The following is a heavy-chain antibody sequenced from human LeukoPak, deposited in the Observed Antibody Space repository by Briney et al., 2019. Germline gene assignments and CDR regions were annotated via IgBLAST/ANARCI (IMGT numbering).Heavy chain of an antibody. J-gene: IGHJ4*02. V-gene: IGHV4-39*01. Sequence: SETLSLTCTVSGGSISSSSYYWGWIRQPPGKGLEWIGSIYYSGSTYYNPSLKSRVTISVDTSKNQFSLKLSSVTAADTAVYYCARGDCSGGSCYLFDYWAREPWSPSPQ. CDR1: GGSISSSSYY. D-gene: IGHD2-15*01. CDR2: IYYSGST. CDR3: ARGDCSGGSCYLFDY.